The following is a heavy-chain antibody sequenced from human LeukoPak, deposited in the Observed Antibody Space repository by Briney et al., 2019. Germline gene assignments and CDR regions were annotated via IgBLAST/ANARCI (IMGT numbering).Heavy chain of an antibody. D-gene: IGHD2-21*02. CDR3: ARATPTYCGVDCYSEGLDF. Sequence: SETLSLTCTVSGGSISRGRYSWNWIRQPAGKGLEWIGRMYTSGSTSYNPSLKSRVTISLDTSKNHFSLNLSSVTAADTAVYYCARATPTYCGVDCYSEGLDFWGQGILVTVSS. CDR1: GGSISRGRYS. J-gene: IGHJ4*02. CDR2: MYTSGST. V-gene: IGHV4-61*02.